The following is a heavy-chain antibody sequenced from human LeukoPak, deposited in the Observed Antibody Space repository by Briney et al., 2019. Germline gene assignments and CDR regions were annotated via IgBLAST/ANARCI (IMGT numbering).Heavy chain of an antibody. D-gene: IGHD2-2*01. J-gene: IGHJ3*02. CDR1: GFTFSSYW. CDR3: AGQARPGAAEGAFDI. Sequence: GGSLRLSCAASGFTFSSYWKHWVRQAPGKGLEWVSAISTAGDPYYLGSVKGRFTISRENAKNSFYLQMNSLRAGDTAVYYCAGQARPGAAEGAFDIWGQGTMVTVSS. CDR2: ISTAGDP. V-gene: IGHV3-13*05.